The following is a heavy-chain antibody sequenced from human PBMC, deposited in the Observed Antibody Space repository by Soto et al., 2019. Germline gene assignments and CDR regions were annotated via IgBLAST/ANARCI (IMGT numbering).Heavy chain of an antibody. V-gene: IGHV3-21*01. D-gene: IGHD6-19*01. CDR3: ARDPQWTLTY. Sequence: GGSLRLSCAASGFTFSNYNMNWVRQAPGKGLEWVSSISSGSSNIYYAASVKGRFTISRDNARNSLYLQMNSLRTEDTAVYYCARDPQWTLTYWGQGTLVTVSS. J-gene: IGHJ4*02. CDR2: ISSGSSNI. CDR1: GFTFSNYN.